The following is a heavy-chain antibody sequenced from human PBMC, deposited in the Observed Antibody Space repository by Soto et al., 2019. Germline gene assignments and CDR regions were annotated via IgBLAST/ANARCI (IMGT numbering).Heavy chain of an antibody. CDR2: ISGSGGST. CDR3: AKSPYSSGWYTSSEYFQH. J-gene: IGHJ1*01. D-gene: IGHD6-19*01. CDR1: GFTFSSYA. Sequence: GGSLRLSCAASGFTFSSYAMSWVRQAPGKGLEWVSAISGSGGSTYYADSVKGRFTISRDNSKNTLYLQMNSLRAEDTAVYYCAKSPYSSGWYTSSEYFQHWGQGTLVTVSS. V-gene: IGHV3-23*01.